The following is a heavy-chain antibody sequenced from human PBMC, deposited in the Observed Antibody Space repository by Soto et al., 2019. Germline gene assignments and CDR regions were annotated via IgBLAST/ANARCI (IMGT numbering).Heavy chain of an antibody. CDR1: GGSISSGGYY. Sequence: QVQLQESGPGLVKPSQTLSLTCTVSGGSISSGGYYWSWIRQHPGKGLEWIGYIYYSGSTYYNPSLKSRVTISVDTSKNQFSLKLSSVTAADTAVYYCARGIGGYHPRHNWFDPWGQGTLVTVSS. CDR3: ARGIGGYHPRHNWFDP. J-gene: IGHJ5*02. CDR2: IYYSGST. D-gene: IGHD3-22*01. V-gene: IGHV4-31*03.